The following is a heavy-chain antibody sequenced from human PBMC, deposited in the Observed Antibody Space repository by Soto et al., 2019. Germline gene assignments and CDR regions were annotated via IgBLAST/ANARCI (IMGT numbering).Heavy chain of an antibody. CDR1: GGTFTSYA. D-gene: IGHD5-18*01. CDR2: IIPGFDTT. CDR3: ARDQGLFVHTGMVIDYYGMDV. V-gene: IGHV1-69*01. Sequence: QVHLVQSGAEVRKPGSSVKVSCTTSGGTFTSYAVSWVRQVPGQGLQWMGGIIPGFDTTFYAQKFQGRVTITADESTNSAYMELRGMISEDTAGYYCARDQGLFVHTGMVIDYYGMDVWGPGTTVTVSS. J-gene: IGHJ6*02.